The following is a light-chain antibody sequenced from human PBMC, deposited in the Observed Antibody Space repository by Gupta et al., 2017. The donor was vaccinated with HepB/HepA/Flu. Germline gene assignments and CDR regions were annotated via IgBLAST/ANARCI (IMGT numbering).Light chain of an antibody. J-gene: IGKJ4*01. CDR1: QSISSY. CDR3: QQSYSTLT. CDR2: AAS. V-gene: IGKV1-39*01. Sequence: DIQMTQPPSSLSASVGDRVTITCRASQSISSYLNWYQQKPGKAPKLLIYAASSLQSGVPSRFSGSGSGTDFTLTISSLQPEDFATYYCQQSYSTLTFGGGTKVEIK.